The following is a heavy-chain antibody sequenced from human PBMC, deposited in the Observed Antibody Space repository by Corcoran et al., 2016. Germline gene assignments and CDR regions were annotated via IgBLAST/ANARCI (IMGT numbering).Heavy chain of an antibody. D-gene: IGHD5-12*01. CDR2: INPSGGST. Sequence: QVQLVQSGAEVKKPGASVKVSCKASGYTFTSYYMHWVRQAPGQGLEWMGIINPSGGSTSYAQKFQGRVTMTRDTSTSTVYMELSSLRSEDTAVYYCARRRGGYDYGGGGYFDYWGQGTLVTVSS. J-gene: IGHJ4*02. CDR1: GYTFTSYY. CDR3: ARRRGGYDYGGGGYFDY. V-gene: IGHV1-46*01.